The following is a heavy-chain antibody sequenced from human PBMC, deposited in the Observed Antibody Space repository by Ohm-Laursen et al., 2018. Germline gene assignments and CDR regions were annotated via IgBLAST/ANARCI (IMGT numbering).Heavy chain of an antibody. CDR1: GGTFSSYA. J-gene: IGHJ4*02. CDR3: ARSCGSGSYYMVG. Sequence: SVKVSCKASGGTFSSYAISWVRQAPGQGLEWMGRIIPILGIANYAQKFQGRVTITADKSTSTAYMELSSLRSEDTAVYYCARSCGSGSYYMVGWGQGTLVTVSS. CDR2: IIPILGIA. V-gene: IGHV1-69*04. D-gene: IGHD3-10*01.